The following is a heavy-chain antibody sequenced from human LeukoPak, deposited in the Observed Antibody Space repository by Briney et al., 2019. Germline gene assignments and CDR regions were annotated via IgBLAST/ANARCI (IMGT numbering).Heavy chain of an antibody. CDR3: ARGFGYGDYPPRAFDI. CDR1: GFTFGDYY. Sequence: GGSLRLSCAASGFTFGDYYMSWIRQAPGKGLEWVSYISSSGSTIYYADSVKGRFTISRDNAKNSLYLQMNSLRAEDTAVYYCARGFGYGDYPPRAFDIWGQGTMVTVSS. CDR2: ISSSGSTI. V-gene: IGHV3-11*01. J-gene: IGHJ3*02. D-gene: IGHD4-17*01.